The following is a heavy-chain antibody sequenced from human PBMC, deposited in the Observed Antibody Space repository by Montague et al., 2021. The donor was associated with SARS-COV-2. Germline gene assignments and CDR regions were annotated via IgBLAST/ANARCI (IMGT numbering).Heavy chain of an antibody. J-gene: IGHJ6*02. CDR2: ISHSGST. CDR1: GGSFSGYY. CDR3: ARVRYYGSGTSLGMDV. D-gene: IGHD3-10*01. V-gene: IGHV4-34*01. Sequence: SETLSLTCAVYGGSFSGYYRSWIRQPPGKGLEWIGEISHSGSTNYNPSLKSRVTISVDTSKNQFSLKLSSVTAADTAAYYCARVRYYGSGTSLGMDVWGQGTTVTVSS.